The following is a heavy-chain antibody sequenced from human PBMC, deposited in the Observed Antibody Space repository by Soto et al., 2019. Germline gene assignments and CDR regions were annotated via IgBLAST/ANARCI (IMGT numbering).Heavy chain of an antibody. V-gene: IGHV2-5*02. CDR1: GFSLSSSGVG. Sequence: QITLKESGPTLVKPTQTLTLTCTFSGFSLSSSGVGVGWIRQPPGKALEWLALIYWDDDKLYNPSLKSRLTITKDXXKXQAXLTMTHMDPVDTATYYCAHRDNSYSSTWYGTYFDSWGQGTLVTVSS. CDR2: IYWDDDK. D-gene: IGHD6-13*01. J-gene: IGHJ4*02. CDR3: AHRDNSYSSTWYGTYFDS.